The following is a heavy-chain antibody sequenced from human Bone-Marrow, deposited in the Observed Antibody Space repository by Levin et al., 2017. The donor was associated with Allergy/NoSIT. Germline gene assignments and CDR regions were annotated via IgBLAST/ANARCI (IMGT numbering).Heavy chain of an antibody. CDR1: GFTFSGHW. J-gene: IGHJ3*01. CDR3: ARGEKTFPRSTFDL. D-gene: IGHD3-16*01. V-gene: IGHV3-74*03. Sequence: GGSLRLSCAASGFTFSGHWMHWVRQAPGKGPVWVSRINGDGRSITYADSVNGRFTISRDNTRNTLYLEMNSLRAEDTALYYCARGEKTFPRSTFDLWGQGTMVAVSS. CDR2: INGDGRSI.